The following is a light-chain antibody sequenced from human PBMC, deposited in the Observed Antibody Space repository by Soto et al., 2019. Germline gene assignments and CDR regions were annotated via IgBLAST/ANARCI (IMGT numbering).Light chain of an antibody. CDR1: LGIRND. J-gene: IGKJ4*01. Sequence: AIQLTQSPSALSASVGDRVTITCRASLGIRNDLGWYQQKPGEAPRLLVYGASTLQSGVPSRFSGSGSGTEFTLTIISLQLEDFGTYYCLQDYNYPLTFGGGTRLEI. CDR2: GAS. V-gene: IGKV1-6*02. CDR3: LQDYNYPLT.